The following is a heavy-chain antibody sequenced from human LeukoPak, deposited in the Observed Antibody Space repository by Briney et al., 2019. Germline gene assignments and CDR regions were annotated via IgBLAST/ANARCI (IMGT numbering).Heavy chain of an antibody. CDR1: GFTVSSNY. V-gene: IGHV3-53*01. Sequence: GGSLRLSCAASGFTVSSNYMSWVRQAPGKGLEWVSVIYSGGSTYYADSVKGRFTISRDNSKNTLYLQMNSLRAEDTAVYYCVRERELKGFDYWGQGTLVTVSS. J-gene: IGHJ4*02. CDR2: IYSGGST. CDR3: VRERELKGFDY. D-gene: IGHD1-26*01.